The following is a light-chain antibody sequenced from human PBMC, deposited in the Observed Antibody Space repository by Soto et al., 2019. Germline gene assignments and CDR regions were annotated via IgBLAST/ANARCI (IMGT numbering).Light chain of an antibody. V-gene: IGKV3-11*01. CDR2: DVS. CDR1: QSVSES. Sequence: EIVMTQSPTTLSVSPGERATLSCMASQSVSESLAWYQQKPGQAPRLLIYDVSYRATGIPVRFSGSGSGTDFTLTISSLEPEDFAVYYCQQRSDWLPITFGQGTRLEI. J-gene: IGKJ5*01. CDR3: QQRSDWLPIT.